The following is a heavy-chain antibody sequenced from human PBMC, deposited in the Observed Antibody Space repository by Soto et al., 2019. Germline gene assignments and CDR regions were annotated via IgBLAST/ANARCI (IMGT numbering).Heavy chain of an antibody. CDR3: AGGYFSGGKCYVYDF. V-gene: IGHV3-53*01. J-gene: IGHJ4*02. Sequence: GGSLRLSCAASGISVNNNYMSWVRQAPGKGLEWVSVLYSNGGTHYADSLKGRFTISRDTSRNTVFLNMSSLRPEDTAVYYCAGGYFSGGKCYVYDFWGQGTKVTVSS. D-gene: IGHD2-15*01. CDR2: LYSNGGT. CDR1: GISVNNNY.